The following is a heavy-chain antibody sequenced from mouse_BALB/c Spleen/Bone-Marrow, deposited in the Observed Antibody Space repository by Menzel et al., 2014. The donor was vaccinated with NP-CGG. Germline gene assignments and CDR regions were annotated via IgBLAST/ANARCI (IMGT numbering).Heavy chain of an antibody. V-gene: IGHV4-1*02. CDR3: ARQGYYGYTDF. CDR1: GFDFSRYW. Sequence: EVKLMESGGGLVQPGGSPKLSCAASGFDFSRYWMSWVRQAPGKGLEWIGEINPDSNTINYTPSLKDKFIISRDNAKNTLYLQMSKVRSEDTALYYCARQGYYGYTDFWGQGTTLTVSS. D-gene: IGHD1-2*01. CDR2: INPDSNTI. J-gene: IGHJ2*01.